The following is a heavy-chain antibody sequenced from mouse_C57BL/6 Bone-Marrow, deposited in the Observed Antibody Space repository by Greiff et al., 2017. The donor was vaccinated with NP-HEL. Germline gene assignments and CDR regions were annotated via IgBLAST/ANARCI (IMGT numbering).Heavy chain of an antibody. D-gene: IGHD1-1*01. V-gene: IGHV1-18*01. CDR2: INPNNGGT. CDR1: GYTFTDYN. Sequence: VQLKESGPELVKPGASVKIPCKASGYTFTDYNMDWVKQSHGKSLEWIGDINPNNGGTIYNQKFKGKATLTVDKSSSTAYMELRSLTSEDTAVYYCARGDYYGSRPWFAYWGQGTLVTVSA. CDR3: ARGDYYGSRPWFAY. J-gene: IGHJ3*01.